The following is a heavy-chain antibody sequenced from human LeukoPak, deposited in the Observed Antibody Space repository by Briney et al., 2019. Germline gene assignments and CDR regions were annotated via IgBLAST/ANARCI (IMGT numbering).Heavy chain of an antibody. CDR2: ISYDGSNK. D-gene: IGHD3-22*01. CDR3: ARGPYYYDSSGYLMHYYYYYMDV. Sequence: GGSLRLSCAASGFTFSSYAMLWVRQAPGKGLECVAVISYDGSNKYYADSVKGRFTTFRDNSKNTLYLQMNSLRAEDTAVYYCARGPYYYDSSGYLMHYYYYYMDVWGKGTTVTVSS. CDR1: GFTFSSYA. V-gene: IGHV3-30*01. J-gene: IGHJ6*03.